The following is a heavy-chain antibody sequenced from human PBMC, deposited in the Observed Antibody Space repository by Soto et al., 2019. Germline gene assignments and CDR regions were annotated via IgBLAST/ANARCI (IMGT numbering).Heavy chain of an antibody. CDR3: ARDYCSGGSCYSHYGMDV. V-gene: IGHV5-51*01. CDR2: IYPGDSDT. Sequence: EVQLVQSGAEVKKPGESLKISCNGSGYSFTSYWIGWVRQMPGKGLEWMGIIYPGDSDTRYSPSFQGQVTISADKSISTAYLQWSSLKASDTAMYYCARDYCSGGSCYSHYGMDVWGQGTTVTVSS. J-gene: IGHJ6*02. D-gene: IGHD2-15*01. CDR1: GYSFTSYW.